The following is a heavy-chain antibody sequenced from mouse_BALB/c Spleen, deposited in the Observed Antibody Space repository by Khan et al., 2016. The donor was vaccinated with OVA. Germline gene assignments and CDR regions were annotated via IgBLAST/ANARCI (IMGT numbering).Heavy chain of an antibody. CDR2: INPNNGGT. CDR1: GYTFTSYY. CDR3: TRSGYGTFAY. Sequence: QVQLQQSGAELVKPGASVRLSCKASGYTFTSYYLYWVKQRPGQGFEWIGDINPNNGGTNFNDKFRTKATLTVDKSSNTAYMELSRLTSEDSAVYHCTRSGYGTFAYWGQGTLVTVSA. D-gene: IGHD1-1*02. V-gene: IGHV1S81*02. J-gene: IGHJ3*01.